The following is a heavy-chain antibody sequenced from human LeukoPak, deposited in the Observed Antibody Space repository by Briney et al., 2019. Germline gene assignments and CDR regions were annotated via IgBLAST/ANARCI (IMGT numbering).Heavy chain of an antibody. CDR1: GGSISSYY. V-gene: IGHV4-4*07. J-gene: IGHJ4*02. CDR2: IYTSGGT. Sequence: KPSETLSLTCTVSGGSISSYYWSWIRQPAGKGLEWIGRIYTSGGTNYNPSLKSRVTMSVDTSKNQFSLKLSSVTAADTAVYYCASGYYDSSGYESGFDYWGQGTLVTVSS. CDR3: ASGYYDSSGYESGFDY. D-gene: IGHD3-22*01.